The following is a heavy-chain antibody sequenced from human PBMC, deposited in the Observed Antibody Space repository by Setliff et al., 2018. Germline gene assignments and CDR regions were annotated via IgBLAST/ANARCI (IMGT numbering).Heavy chain of an antibody. CDR3: ARGYCSSPSCFFAGWFDP. J-gene: IGHJ5*02. D-gene: IGHD2-2*01. CDR1: GGSFSAYY. V-gene: IGHV4-34*01. Sequence: SETLSLTCAVYGGSFSAYYWSWIRQPPGKGLEWIGGISHSANKYYNPSFRTGVTISVDMSKNQFSLKLTSVTAADTAVYYCARGYCSSPSCFFAGWFDPWGQGTLVTVSS. CDR2: ISHSANK.